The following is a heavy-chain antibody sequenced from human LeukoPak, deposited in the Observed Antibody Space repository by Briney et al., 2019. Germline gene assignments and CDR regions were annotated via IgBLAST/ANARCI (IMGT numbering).Heavy chain of an antibody. J-gene: IGHJ6*03. V-gene: IGHV1-2*06. D-gene: IGHD2-8*01. Sequence: ASVKVSCKASGYTFTDYYMHWVRQAPGQGLEWVGRINPNSGGTNYAQKFQGRVTMTRDTSISTAYMELSRLRSDDTAVYYCARDPTRGVGYYYYYMDVWGKGTTVTVPS. CDR2: INPNSGGT. CDR1: GYTFTDYY. CDR3: ARDPTRGVGYYYYYMDV.